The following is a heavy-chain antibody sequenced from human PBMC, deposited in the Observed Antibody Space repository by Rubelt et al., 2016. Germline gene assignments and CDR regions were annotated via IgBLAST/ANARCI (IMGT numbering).Heavy chain of an antibody. CDR1: GFTFGGYS. D-gene: IGHD6-13*01. CDR2: ISSSSSLI. CDR3: ARGFDKAYSISWSS. V-gene: IGHV3-48*04. J-gene: IGHJ4*02. Sequence: VRPGGSLRLSCAASGFTFGGYSMKWLRQAPGKGLEWVSYISSSSSLIYYADSVKGRFTISRDNAKNSLYLQMNSLRAADTAVYYCARGFDKAYSISWSSWGQGTLVTVSS.